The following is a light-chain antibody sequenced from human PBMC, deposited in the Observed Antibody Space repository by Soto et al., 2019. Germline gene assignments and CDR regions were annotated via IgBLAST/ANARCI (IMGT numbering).Light chain of an antibody. CDR2: GAS. Sequence: EIVLTQSPGTLSLSPGERATLSCRASQSVSSSYLAWYQQKPGQAPRLLIYGASSRATGIPDRFSGSGSGTDFTLTISRLEPEDFAVYYCHQYGSSRWTFGQGTKVEI. V-gene: IGKV3-20*01. CDR3: HQYGSSRWT. J-gene: IGKJ1*01. CDR1: QSVSSSY.